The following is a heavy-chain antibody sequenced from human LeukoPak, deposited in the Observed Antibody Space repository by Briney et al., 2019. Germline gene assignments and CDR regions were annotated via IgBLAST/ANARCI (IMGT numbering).Heavy chain of an antibody. CDR1: GFTFSTYS. Sequence: GGSLRLSCAASGFTFSTYSMNWVRQAPGKGLEWVSYITGSGSPTHYADSVKGRFSISRDNAKNSLYLQMNSLRDEDTAVYYCTRDPHALDYWGQGTLVTVSS. V-gene: IGHV3-48*02. J-gene: IGHJ4*02. CDR3: TRDPHALDY. CDR2: ITGSGSPT.